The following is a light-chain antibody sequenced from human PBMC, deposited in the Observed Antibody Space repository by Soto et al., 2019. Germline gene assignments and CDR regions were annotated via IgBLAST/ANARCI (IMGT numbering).Light chain of an antibody. CDR3: QQNNKWPPVT. CDR1: QTISND. Sequence: GITQSPATVSMSPGEGVTLSCRASQTISNDLAWYQQKPGQAPRLLIYGASTRATGVPARFSGGGSGTEFTLTISSLQSEDFAFYYCQQNNKWPPVTFGGGTKVDIK. CDR2: GAS. J-gene: IGKJ4*01. V-gene: IGKV3-15*01.